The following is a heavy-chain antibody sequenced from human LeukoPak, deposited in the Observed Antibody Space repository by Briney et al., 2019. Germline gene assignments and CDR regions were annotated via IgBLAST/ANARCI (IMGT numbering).Heavy chain of an antibody. CDR1: GGTFSSYA. V-gene: IGHV1-18*01. CDR2: VSAYNGNT. D-gene: IGHD7-27*01. CDR3: ARGLLTARARDAFDI. J-gene: IGHJ3*02. Sequence: GASVKVSCMASGGTFSSYAFSWVRQAPGQGLEWMGWVSAYNGNTNYAQKLQGRVTMTTHTSANTELGSLRSDDTAVYYCARGLLTARARDAFDIWGQGTMVTVSS.